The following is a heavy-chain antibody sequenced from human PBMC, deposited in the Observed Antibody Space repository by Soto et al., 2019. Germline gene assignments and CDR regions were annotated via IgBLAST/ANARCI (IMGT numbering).Heavy chain of an antibody. D-gene: IGHD2-2*01. CDR3: ARDYCSSTSCQHGGYKWFDP. J-gene: IGHJ5*02. CDR1: GYSFTSYW. V-gene: IGHV5-10-1*01. CDR2: IDPSDSYT. Sequence: GESLKISCKGSGYSFTSYWISWVRQMPGKGLEWMGRIDPSDSYTNYSPSFQGHVTISADKSISTAYLQWSSLKASDTAMYYCARDYCSSTSCQHGGYKWFDPWGQGTLVTVS.